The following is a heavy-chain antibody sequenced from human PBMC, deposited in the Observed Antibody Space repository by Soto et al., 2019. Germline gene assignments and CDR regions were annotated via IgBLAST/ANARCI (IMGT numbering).Heavy chain of an antibody. J-gene: IGHJ4*02. D-gene: IGHD1-26*01. CDR1: GFAFSSYE. CDR2: ISSSGSTI. Sequence: PGGSLRLSCAASGFAFSSYEMNWVRQAPGKGLEWVSYISSSGSTIYYADSVKGRFTISRDNAKNSLYLQMNSLRAEDTAVYYCARDMVGATLDHWGQGTLVTVSS. CDR3: ARDMVGATLDH. V-gene: IGHV3-48*03.